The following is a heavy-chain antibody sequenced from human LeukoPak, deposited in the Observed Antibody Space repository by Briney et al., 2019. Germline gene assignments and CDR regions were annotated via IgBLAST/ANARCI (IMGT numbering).Heavy chain of an antibody. J-gene: IGHJ4*02. CDR2: ISETI. CDR1: GFVFSRDN. Sequence: GGSLRLSCIASGFVFSRDNMNWVRQAPGKGLEWVAHISETIYYADSVQGRFTISRDNAKNSLYLQMSNLRVDDTAMYYCVREVGRPKTFYFDSWGRGTRSPSPQ. CDR3: VREVGRPKTFYFDS. V-gene: IGHV3-48*04. D-gene: IGHD3-16*01.